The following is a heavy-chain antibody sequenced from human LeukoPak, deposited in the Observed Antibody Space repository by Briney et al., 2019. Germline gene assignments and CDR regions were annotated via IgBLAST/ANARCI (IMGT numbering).Heavy chain of an antibody. CDR2: IKQDGSEK. Sequence: GGSLRLSCAASGFTFSSYWMSWVRQAPGKGLEWVANIKQDGSEKYYVDSVKGRFTISRDNAKNSLYLQMNSLRAEDTAVYYCARTIVGATWGYYYYYMDVWGKGTTVTVSS. J-gene: IGHJ6*03. V-gene: IGHV3-7*01. CDR1: GFTFSSYW. CDR3: ARTIVGATWGYYYYYMDV. D-gene: IGHD1-26*01.